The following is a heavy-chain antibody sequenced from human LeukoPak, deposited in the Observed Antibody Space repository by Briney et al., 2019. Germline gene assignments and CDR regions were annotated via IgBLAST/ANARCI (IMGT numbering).Heavy chain of an antibody. CDR3: ARELTVAGTLIDY. D-gene: IGHD6-19*01. CDR1: GFDFTNYD. V-gene: IGHV3-48*03. J-gene: IGHJ4*02. Sequence: GGSLRLSCAASGFDFTNYDMNWVRQAPGKGLEWVSYISSSGSTIYYADSVKGRFTISRDNAKNSLYLQMNSLRAEDTAVYYCARELTVAGTLIDYWGQGTLVTVSS. CDR2: ISSSGSTI.